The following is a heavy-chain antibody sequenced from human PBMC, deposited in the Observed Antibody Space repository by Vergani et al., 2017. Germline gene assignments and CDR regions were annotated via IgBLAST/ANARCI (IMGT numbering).Heavy chain of an antibody. Sequence: QVQLQESGPGLVKPSETLSLTCAVYGGSFSGYYWSWIRQPPGKGLEWIGEINHSGSTNYNPSLKSRVTISVDTSKNQFSLKLSSVTAADTAVYYCARGLYLPAARANYYYYYYMDVWGKGTTVTVSS. D-gene: IGHD2-2*01. V-gene: IGHV4-34*01. CDR1: GGSFSGYY. CDR3: ARGLYLPAARANYYYYYYMDV. CDR2: INHSGST. J-gene: IGHJ6*03.